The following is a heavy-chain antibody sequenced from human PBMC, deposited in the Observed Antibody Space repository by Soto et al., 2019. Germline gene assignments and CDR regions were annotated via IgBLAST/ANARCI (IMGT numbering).Heavy chain of an antibody. V-gene: IGHV1-69*13. J-gene: IGHJ3*02. D-gene: IGHD1-26*01. CDR2: IIPIFGTA. CDR3: VRDGGYSGSYVRTGSAFAI. CDR1: GGTFSSYA. Sequence: GASVKVSCKASGGTFSSYAISWVRQAPGQGLEWMGGIIPIFGTANYAQKFQGRVTITADEATSTAYMELSSLRSEDTAVYYCVRDGGYSGSYVRTGSAFAIRGHGTLVTVSS.